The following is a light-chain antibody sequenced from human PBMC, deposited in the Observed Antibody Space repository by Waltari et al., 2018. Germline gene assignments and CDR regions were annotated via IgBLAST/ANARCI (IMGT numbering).Light chain of an antibody. Sequence: SYELTQPPSVSVSPEQTASITCSGDKLGDKYAYWYQQKPGQSPVLVIYQHNKRPSGIPERFSGSNSGNTATLTISGTQAMDEADYYCQAWDRTTVVFGGGTKLTVL. J-gene: IGLJ2*01. V-gene: IGLV3-1*01. CDR2: QHN. CDR3: QAWDRTTVV. CDR1: KLGDKY.